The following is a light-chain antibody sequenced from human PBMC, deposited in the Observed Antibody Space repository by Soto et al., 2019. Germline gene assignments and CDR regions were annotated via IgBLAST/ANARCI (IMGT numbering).Light chain of an antibody. J-gene: IGKJ1*01. CDR3: QQYNNWLWT. CDR2: GAS. Sequence: EFVLTQSRGTLSLSPGERATLSCRATQRVSSNLAWYQQKVGQAPRLLIYGASTRSTGIPASFSVIGSGTEFTLTISSLQPEAFAVYYFQQYNNWLWTLRQGTKVDIK. CDR1: QRVSSN. V-gene: IGKV3-15*01.